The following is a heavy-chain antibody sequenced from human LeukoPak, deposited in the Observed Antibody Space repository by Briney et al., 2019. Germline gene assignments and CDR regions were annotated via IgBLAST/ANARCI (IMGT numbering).Heavy chain of an antibody. V-gene: IGHV3-7*03. J-gene: IGHJ4*02. CDR2: IKQDGGEI. Sequence: GGSLRLSCAASGFTFSSYWMHWVRQAPGKGLEWVANIKQDGGEIYYVDSVKGRFTISRDNAKNSLYLQMNSLRAEDTAVYYCARGLQGYYDSLTGYYRGRYYFDYWGQGTLVTVSS. CDR3: ARGLQGYYDSLTGYYRGRYYFDY. CDR1: GFTFSSYW. D-gene: IGHD3-9*01.